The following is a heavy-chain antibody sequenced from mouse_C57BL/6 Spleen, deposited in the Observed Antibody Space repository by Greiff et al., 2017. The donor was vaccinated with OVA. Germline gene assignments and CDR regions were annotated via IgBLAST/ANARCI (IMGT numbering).Heavy chain of an antibody. J-gene: IGHJ3*01. CDR2: ISYDGSN. V-gene: IGHV3-6*01. CDR3: AREEDYGSTSWFAY. D-gene: IGHD1-1*01. CDR1: GYSITSGYY. Sequence: DVQLQESGPGLVKPSQSLSLTCSVTGYSITSGYYWNWIRQFPGNKLEWMGYISYDGSNNYNPSLKNRISITRDTSKNQFFLKLNSVTTEDTATYYCAREEDYGSTSWFAYWGQGTLVTVSA.